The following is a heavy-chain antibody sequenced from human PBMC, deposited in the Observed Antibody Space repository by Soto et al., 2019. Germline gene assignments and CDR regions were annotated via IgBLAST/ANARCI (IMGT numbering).Heavy chain of an antibody. D-gene: IGHD4-17*01. CDR2: INPNGGST. CDR3: ARLATVTPPYYFDY. V-gene: IGHV1-46*01. CDR1: GYTFISFY. J-gene: IGHJ4*01. Sequence: ASVKVSCKASGYTFISFYVHWVRQAPGQGLEWMGVINPNGGSTAYAQKFQGRVTMTRDTSTSTVYMELSSLRSEDTAVYYCARLATVTPPYYFDYWGHGTLVTVSS.